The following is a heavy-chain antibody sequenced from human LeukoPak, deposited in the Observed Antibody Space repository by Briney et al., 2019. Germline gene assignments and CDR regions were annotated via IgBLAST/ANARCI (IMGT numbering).Heavy chain of an antibody. CDR1: GFTFSGYA. CDR2: ISYDGSNE. J-gene: IGHJ4*02. D-gene: IGHD3-10*01. Sequence: GGSLRLSCAASGFTFSGYAMQWVRQAPGKGLEWVAVISYDGSNEYYADSVKGRFTISRDNSKNTLYLQMNSLSVEDTAVYYCARVGYYASGPFSYFDYWGQGTLVTVSS. V-gene: IGHV3-30-3*01. CDR3: ARVGYYASGPFSYFDY.